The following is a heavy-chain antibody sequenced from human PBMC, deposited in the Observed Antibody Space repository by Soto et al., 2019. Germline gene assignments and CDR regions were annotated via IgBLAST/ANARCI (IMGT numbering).Heavy chain of an antibody. CDR1: GFTFSSYE. V-gene: IGHV3-48*03. CDR2: ISSSGSTI. Sequence: GGSLRLSCAASGFTFSSYEMNWVRQAPGKGLEWVSYISSSGSTIYYADSVKGRFTISRDNAKNSLYLQMNSLRAEDTAVYYCARDFYGDYARDYWGQGTLVTVSS. D-gene: IGHD4-17*01. J-gene: IGHJ4*02. CDR3: ARDFYGDYARDY.